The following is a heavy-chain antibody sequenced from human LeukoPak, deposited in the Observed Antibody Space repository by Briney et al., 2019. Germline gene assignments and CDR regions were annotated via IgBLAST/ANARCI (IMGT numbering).Heavy chain of an antibody. Sequence: SETLSLACTVSGGSISSTNYYWGWIRQPPGKGLEWIGSIYYSGSTYYNPSLKSRLTISLDTSKNQFSLRLSSVTAADTAFYYCARRYNWNDRWDWGQGTLVTVSP. D-gene: IGHD1-1*01. CDR2: IYYSGST. CDR3: ARRYNWNDRWD. CDR1: GGSISSTNYY. J-gene: IGHJ4*02. V-gene: IGHV4-39*07.